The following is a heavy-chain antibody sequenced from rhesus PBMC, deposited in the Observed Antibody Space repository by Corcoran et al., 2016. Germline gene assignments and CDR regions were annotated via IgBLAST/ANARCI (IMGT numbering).Heavy chain of an antibody. CDR3: AMGIAAAGIVTFDF. V-gene: IGHV4-80*01. Sequence: QVQLQESGPGLVKPSETLSLTCAVSGASISSYWWSWVRQPLGKGLEWIGEINGNSGSTYYNPSLKSRVTISKDASKNQFSLKLSSVTAADTAVYYCAMGIAAAGIVTFDFWGQGLRVTVSS. CDR2: INGNSGST. CDR1: GASISSYW. J-gene: IGHJ3*01. D-gene: IGHD6-25*01.